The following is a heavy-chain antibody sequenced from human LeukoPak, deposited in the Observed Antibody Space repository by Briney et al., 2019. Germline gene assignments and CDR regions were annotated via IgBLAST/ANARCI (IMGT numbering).Heavy chain of an antibody. CDR3: ATGRTFTMIPDY. CDR1: GYTLTELS. D-gene: IGHD3-22*01. V-gene: IGHV1-24*01. J-gene: IGHJ4*02. Sequence: ASVKVSCKVSGYTLTELSMHWVRQAPGKGLEWMGGFDPEDGETIYAQKFRGRVTVTEDTSTDTAYMELSSLRSEDTAVYYCATGRTFTMIPDYWGQGTLVTVSS. CDR2: FDPEDGET.